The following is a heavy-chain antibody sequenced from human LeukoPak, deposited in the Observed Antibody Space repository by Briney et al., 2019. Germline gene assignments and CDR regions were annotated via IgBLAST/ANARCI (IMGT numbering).Heavy chain of an antibody. J-gene: IGHJ3*02. Sequence: GGSLRLSCAASGFTFSNYGMSWVRQAPGKGLEWVSAISDSGGSTYYADSVKGRFTISRDNSKNTLYLQMNSLRAEDTAVYYCAKDYYYDSSGYYYADAFDIWGQGTMVTVSS. D-gene: IGHD3-22*01. CDR2: ISDSGGST. CDR1: GFTFSNYG. V-gene: IGHV3-23*01. CDR3: AKDYYYDSSGYYYADAFDI.